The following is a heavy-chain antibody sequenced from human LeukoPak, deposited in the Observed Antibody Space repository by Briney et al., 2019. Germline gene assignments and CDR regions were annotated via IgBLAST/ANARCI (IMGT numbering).Heavy chain of an antibody. Sequence: GGSLRLSCAASGFTFSSYAMSWVRQAPGKGLEWVSAVSASGGNTYYADSVKGRFTISRDNSKNTLFLQVNSLRDEDTAVYYCAKAKLQRVTVFGVVYYFDSWGPGTLVSVSS. CDR2: VSASGGNT. J-gene: IGHJ4*02. V-gene: IGHV3-23*01. CDR1: GFTFSSYA. CDR3: AKAKLQRVTVFGVVYYFDS. D-gene: IGHD3-3*01.